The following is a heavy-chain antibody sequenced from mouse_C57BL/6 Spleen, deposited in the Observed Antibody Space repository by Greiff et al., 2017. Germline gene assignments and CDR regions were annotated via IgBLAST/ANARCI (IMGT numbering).Heavy chain of an antibody. CDR3: ARDYYGSSYDAIDY. J-gene: IGHJ4*01. D-gene: IGHD1-1*01. CDR2: IYPGDGDT. V-gene: IGHV1-80*01. Sequence: VQLKQSGAELVKPGASVKISCKASGYAFSSYWMNWVKQRPGKGLEWIGQIYPGDGDTNYKGKFKGKATLAADKSSSTAYMQLSSLTSEDSAVYFCARDYYGSSYDAIDYWGQGTSVTVSS. CDR1: GYAFSSYW.